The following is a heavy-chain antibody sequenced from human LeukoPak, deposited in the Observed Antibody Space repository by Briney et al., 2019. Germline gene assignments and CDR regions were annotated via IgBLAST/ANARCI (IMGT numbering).Heavy chain of an antibody. CDR3: ARRYNWNYNWFDP. CDR2: INHSGST. D-gene: IGHD1-7*01. J-gene: IGHJ5*02. Sequence: PSETLSLTCAVYGGSFSGYYWSWVRQPPGKGLEWVGEINHSGSTNYKPSLKSRVTISVDTSKNQFSLKLSSVTAADTAVYYCARRYNWNYNWFDPWGQGTLVTVSS. CDR1: GGSFSGYY. V-gene: IGHV4-34*01.